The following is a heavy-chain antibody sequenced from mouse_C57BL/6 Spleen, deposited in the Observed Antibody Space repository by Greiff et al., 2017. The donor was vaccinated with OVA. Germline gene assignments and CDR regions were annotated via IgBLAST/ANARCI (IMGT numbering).Heavy chain of an antibody. Sequence: QVQLQQPGAELVRPGSSVKLSCKASGYTFTSYWMHWVKQRPIQGLEWISNIDPSDSETHYNQKFKDKATLTVDKSSSTAYMQLSSLTSEDSAVYYCAREGGYGSSPYYFDYWGQGTTLTVSS. CDR1: GYTFTSYW. D-gene: IGHD1-1*01. CDR2: IDPSDSET. CDR3: AREGGYGSSPYYFDY. V-gene: IGHV1-52*01. J-gene: IGHJ2*01.